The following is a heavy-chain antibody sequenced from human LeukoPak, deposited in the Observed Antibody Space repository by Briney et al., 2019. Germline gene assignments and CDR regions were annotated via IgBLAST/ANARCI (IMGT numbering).Heavy chain of an antibody. CDR2: ISSSGGGT. Sequence: PGGSLRLSCAASGFTFSGYDMSWVRQAPGKGLEWVSGISSSGGGTYYADSVKGRFTISRDNSKNTLYLQMNSLRAEDTAVYYCAKDGGGYYPSYYYYMDVWGKGTTVTISS. V-gene: IGHV3-23*01. J-gene: IGHJ6*03. CDR1: GFTFSGYD. D-gene: IGHD3-22*01. CDR3: AKDGGGYYPSYYYYMDV.